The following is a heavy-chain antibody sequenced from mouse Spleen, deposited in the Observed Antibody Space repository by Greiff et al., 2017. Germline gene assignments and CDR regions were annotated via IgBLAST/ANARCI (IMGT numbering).Heavy chain of an antibody. CDR1: GYTFTSYW. CDR2: IDPSDSYT. D-gene: IGHD1-1*01. Sequence: QVQLQQPGAELVKPGASVKLSCKASGYTFTSYWMQWVKQRPGQGLEWIGEIDPSDSYTNYNQKFKGKATLTVDTSSSTAYMQLSSLISEDSAVYYCARDYGSSYRFAYWGQGTLVTVSA. CDR3: ARDYGSSYRFAY. V-gene: IGHV1-50*01. J-gene: IGHJ3*01.